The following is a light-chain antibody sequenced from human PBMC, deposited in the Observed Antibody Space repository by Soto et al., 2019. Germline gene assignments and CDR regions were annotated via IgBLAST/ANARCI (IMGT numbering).Light chain of an antibody. J-gene: IGKJ5*01. CDR1: QSISSN. CDR3: QQRNVWPPVT. V-gene: IGKV3D-15*01. CDR2: GAF. Sequence: VMKQSPATLSVSPGARATLSCRASQSISSNLAWYQQKPGQAPRLLIYGAFKRATGIPARFSGIVSGTDFTLTISRLEPEDSAVYYCQQRNVWPPVTFGQGTRLDIK.